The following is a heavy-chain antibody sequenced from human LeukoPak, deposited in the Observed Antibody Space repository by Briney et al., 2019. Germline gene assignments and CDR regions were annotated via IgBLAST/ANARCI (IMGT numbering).Heavy chain of an antibody. CDR2: ISSSSSYI. CDR3: AREARGDTRGYSSGWYYYYMDV. D-gene: IGHD6-19*01. CDR1: GFTFSSYS. J-gene: IGHJ6*03. V-gene: IGHV3-21*01. Sequence: PGGSLRLSCAASGFTFSSYSMNWVRQAPGKGLEWVSSISSSSSYIYYADSVKGRFTISRDNAKNSLYLQMNSLRAEDTAVYYCAREARGDTRGYSSGWYYYYMDVWGKGTTVTVSS.